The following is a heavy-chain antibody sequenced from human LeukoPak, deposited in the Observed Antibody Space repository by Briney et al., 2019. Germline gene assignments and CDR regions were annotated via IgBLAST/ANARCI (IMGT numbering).Heavy chain of an antibody. D-gene: IGHD1-26*01. V-gene: IGHV4-39*07. Sequence: SETLSLTCTVSGGSISSSSYYWGRIRQPPGKGLARIRSIYCSGSTYYNPSLKSQVTISVDTSKNQFSLKLSSVTAADTAVYYCARVSVITQYNGSPDYFAYWGQGTLLTVSS. CDR3: ARVSVITQYNGSPDYFAY. J-gene: IGHJ4*02. CDR2: IYCSGST. CDR1: GGSISSSSYY.